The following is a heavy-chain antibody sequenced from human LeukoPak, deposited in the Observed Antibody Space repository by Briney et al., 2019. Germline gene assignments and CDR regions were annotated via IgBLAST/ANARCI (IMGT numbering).Heavy chain of an antibody. D-gene: IGHD5-18*01. Sequence: KSSATLFLTCTVSGCSVSSGSYYWSWIRQPPGKGLEWIGYIYYSGSTNYNPSLKSRVTISVDTSKHQFSLKLSSVTAADTAVYYCAREGYSYGSKGYFDLWGRGTLVTVSS. CDR3: AREGYSYGSKGYFDL. CDR1: GCSVSSGSYY. V-gene: IGHV4-61*01. J-gene: IGHJ2*01. CDR2: IYYSGST.